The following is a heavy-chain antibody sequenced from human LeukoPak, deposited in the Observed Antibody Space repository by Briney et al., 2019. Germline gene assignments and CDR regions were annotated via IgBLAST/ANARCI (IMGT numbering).Heavy chain of an antibody. V-gene: IGHV1-3*03. CDR3: ARAYYDSSGYYSYFDY. CDR2: INAGNGNT. D-gene: IGHD3-22*01. CDR1: GYTFTSYA. Sequence: ASVKVSCKASGYTFTSYAMHWVRQAPGQRLEWMGWINAGNGNTKYSQEFQGRVTITRDTSASTAYMELSSLRSEDTAVYYCARAYYDSSGYYSYFDYWGQGTLVTVSS. J-gene: IGHJ4*02.